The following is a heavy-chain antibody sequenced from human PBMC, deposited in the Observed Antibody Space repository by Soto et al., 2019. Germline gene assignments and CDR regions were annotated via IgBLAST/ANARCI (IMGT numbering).Heavy chain of an antibody. CDR2: IYYSGST. Sequence: SETLSLTCTVXGGSITSDYWTWIRQPPGKGLEWIGYIYYSGSTNYNPSLKSRVTISVDTSKNQFSLNLSSVTAADTAVYYFERHIHNHGFEYYFDSWGQGTLVTVSS. J-gene: IGHJ4*02. V-gene: IGHV4-59*08. D-gene: IGHD1-1*01. CDR1: GGSITSDY. CDR3: ERHIHNHGFEYYFDS.